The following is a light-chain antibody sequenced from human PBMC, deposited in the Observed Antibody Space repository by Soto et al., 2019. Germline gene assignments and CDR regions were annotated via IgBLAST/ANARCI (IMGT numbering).Light chain of an antibody. Sequence: IVMTQSPATLSVSPVERATLSCMASQSVRTNLDWYQKKHGKAPSLLIYDTSYRATGIPARLSGSGSGTELTLTISGMMNEDFEAYQCQQLYTFTFTFGHGTRLEIK. CDR1: QSVRTN. V-gene: IGKV3D-15*01. CDR3: QQLYTFTFT. J-gene: IGKJ5*01. CDR2: DTS.